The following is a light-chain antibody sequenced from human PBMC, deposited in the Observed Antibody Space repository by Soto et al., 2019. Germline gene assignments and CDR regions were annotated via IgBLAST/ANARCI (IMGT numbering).Light chain of an antibody. J-gene: IGKJ4*01. CDR2: GAS. CDR3: QQYGRG. CDR1: QSIISSY. Sequence: EIVLTQSPATLSLSPGEGATLPCRASQSIISSYLAWYQQKPGQPPRLLIYGASSRATGIPDRFSGSGSGTDFTLTISRLEPEDFAVYYCQQYGRGFGGETKVDI. V-gene: IGKV3-20*01.